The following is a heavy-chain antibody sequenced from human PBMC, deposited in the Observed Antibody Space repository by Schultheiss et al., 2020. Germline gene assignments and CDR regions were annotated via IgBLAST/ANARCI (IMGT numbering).Heavy chain of an antibody. V-gene: IGHV5-51*01. J-gene: IGHJ4*02. Sequence: GESLKISCKGSGYSFTSHWIGWVRQMPGKGLGSMGIIYPGDSETRYSPTFQGQVTISADKSISTAYLQWSSLKASDTAMYYCARLTYSSGYLRYFDYWGQGTLVNGYS. CDR1: GYSFTSHW. D-gene: IGHD3-22*01. CDR3: ARLTYSSGYLRYFDY. CDR2: IYPGDSET.